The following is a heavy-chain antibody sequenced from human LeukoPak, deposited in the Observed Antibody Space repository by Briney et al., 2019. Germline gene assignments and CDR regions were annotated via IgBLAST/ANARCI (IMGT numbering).Heavy chain of an antibody. CDR2: INWNGGST. CDR3: ASYGDSSFYYYMDV. V-gene: IGHV3-20*04. J-gene: IGHJ6*03. Sequence: PGGSLRLSCAASGFTFDDYGMSWVRQAPGKGLEWVSGINWNGGSTGYADSVKGRFTISRDNAKNSLYLQMNSLRAEDTALYYCASYGDSSFYYYMDVWGKGTTVTVSS. CDR1: GFTFDDYG. D-gene: IGHD4-17*01.